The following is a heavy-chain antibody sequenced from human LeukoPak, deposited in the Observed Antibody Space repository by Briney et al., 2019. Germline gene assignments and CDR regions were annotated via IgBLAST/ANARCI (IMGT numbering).Heavy chain of an antibody. CDR1: GGSFSGNY. CDR2: INHSGNT. J-gene: IGHJ5*02. V-gene: IGHV4-34*01. Sequence: PAEPLTLSCAVYGGSFSGNYWSWIRQAPGKGLEWIGEINHSGNTNYNPSLKSRVTISVGTSKNQFSLKLSSVAAADTAVYYCVTEPGYCTGGRCYGGWFDPWGQGTVVTVSS. D-gene: IGHD2-15*01. CDR3: VTEPGYCTGGRCYGGWFDP.